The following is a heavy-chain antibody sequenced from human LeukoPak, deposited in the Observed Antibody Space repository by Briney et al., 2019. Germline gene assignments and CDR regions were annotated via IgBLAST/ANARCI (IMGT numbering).Heavy chain of an antibody. CDR2: IYYSGST. CDR1: GGSISSYY. CDR3: ARSGSGSYYNPDNNWFDP. Sequence: SETLSLTCTVSGGSISSYYWSWIRQPPGKGLEWIGYIYYSGSTNYNPSLKSRVTISVDTSKNQFSLKLSSVTAADTAVYYCARSGSGSYYNPDNNWFDPWGQGTPVTVSS. D-gene: IGHD3-10*01. V-gene: IGHV4-59*01. J-gene: IGHJ5*02.